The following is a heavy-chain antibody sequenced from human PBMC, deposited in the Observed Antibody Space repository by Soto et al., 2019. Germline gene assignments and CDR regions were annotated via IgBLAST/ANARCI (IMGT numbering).Heavy chain of an antibody. CDR1: GYTFTSYD. CDR2: MNPNSGNT. Sequence: GASVKVSCKASGYTFTSYDVNWVLQATGQGLEWMGWMNPNSGNTGYARKFQGRVTMTRNTSISTAYMELSSLRSEDTAVYYCARWGLYYYYMDVWGKGTTVTVSS. CDR3: ARWGLYYYYMDV. D-gene: IGHD3-16*01. J-gene: IGHJ6*03. V-gene: IGHV1-8*01.